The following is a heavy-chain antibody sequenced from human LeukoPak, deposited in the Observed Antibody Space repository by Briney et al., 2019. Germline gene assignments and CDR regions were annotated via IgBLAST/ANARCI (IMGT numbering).Heavy chain of an antibody. D-gene: IGHD1-7*01. CDR3: ARGAGTMVYYIDV. CDR2: ISNDGVNQ. Sequence: PGRSLRLSCAASGFTFSTFPMNWVRQAPGKGLQWVAVISNDGVNQYYADSAKGRFTIARDNSKNTLYLQMNSLTTEDTAVYYCARGAGTMVYYIDVWGKGTTVTVSS. J-gene: IGHJ6*03. V-gene: IGHV3-30*16. CDR1: GFTFSTFP.